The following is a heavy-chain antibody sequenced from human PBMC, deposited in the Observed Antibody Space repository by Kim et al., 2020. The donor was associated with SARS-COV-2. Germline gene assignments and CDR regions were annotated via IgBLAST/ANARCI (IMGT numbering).Heavy chain of an antibody. CDR1: GYTLTDNY. CDR3: ARTRKFDF. CDR2: INPKNGDP. V-gene: IGHV1-2*02. Sequence: ASVKVSCKASGYTLTDNYIFWVRQAPGQGLEWMGWINPKNGDPNYAQKFQDRVTMTWDTSISTAYMELSRLRFDDTALYYCARTRKFDFWGQGTLVTVSS. J-gene: IGHJ4*02. D-gene: IGHD3-3*01.